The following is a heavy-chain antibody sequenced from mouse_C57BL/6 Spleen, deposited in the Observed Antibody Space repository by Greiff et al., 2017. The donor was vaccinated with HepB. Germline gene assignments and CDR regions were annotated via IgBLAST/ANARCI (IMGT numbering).Heavy chain of an antibody. CDR3: ARGDNDGRDYYAMDY. J-gene: IGHJ4*01. D-gene: IGHD1-1*01. CDR2: IYPGSGST. Sequence: QVQLQQPGAELVKPGASVKMSCKASGYTFTSYWITWVKQRPGQGLEWIGDIYPGSGSTNYNEKFKSKATLTVDTSSSTAYMQLSSLTSEDSAVYYCARGDNDGRDYYAMDYWGQGTSVTVSS. CDR1: GYTFTSYW. V-gene: IGHV1-55*01.